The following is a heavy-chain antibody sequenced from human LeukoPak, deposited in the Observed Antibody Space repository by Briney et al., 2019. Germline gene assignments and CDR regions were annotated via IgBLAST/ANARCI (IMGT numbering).Heavy chain of an antibody. CDR2: IKQDGSKK. Sequence: GGSLRLSCVASGFPFSSYWMTWVRQAPGKGLEWVANIKQDGSKKSYVDSVKGRFTISRDNAKNSLYLQMNSLRAEDTAIYYCAKDVMRCSGGCIWGQGTLVTVSS. D-gene: IGHD2-15*01. V-gene: IGHV3-7*01. J-gene: IGHJ4*02. CDR1: GFPFSSYW. CDR3: AKDVMRCSGGCI.